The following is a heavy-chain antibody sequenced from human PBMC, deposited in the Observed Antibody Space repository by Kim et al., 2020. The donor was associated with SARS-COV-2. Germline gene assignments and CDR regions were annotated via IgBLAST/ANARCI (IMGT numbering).Heavy chain of an antibody. CDR2: IYWDDDK. CDR1: GFSLTSSGVG. CDR3: AHRRVVTITSGPLLHSDD. D-gene: IGHD2-2*01. V-gene: IGHV2-5*02. J-gene: IGHJ4*02. Sequence: SGPTLVNPTQTLTLTCTFSGFSLTSSGVGVGWIRQPPGKALECLALIYWDDDKRYSPSLKSRLTITKDTSKNQVGLTMTNMDPVDTATYYCAHRRVVTITSGPLLHSDDWGQGALVTVSS.